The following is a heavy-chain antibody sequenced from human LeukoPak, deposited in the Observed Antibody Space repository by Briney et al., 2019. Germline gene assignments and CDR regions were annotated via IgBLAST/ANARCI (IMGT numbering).Heavy chain of an antibody. Sequence: GGSLRLSCAASGFTFSSYAMSWVRQAPGKGLEWVSAISGSGDSTYYADSVKGRFTISRDSSKNTLSLQMNSLRAEDTAVYYCAKATVYYYDSSGYPGYYFDYWGQGTLVTVSS. J-gene: IGHJ4*02. CDR3: AKATVYYYDSSGYPGYYFDY. V-gene: IGHV3-23*01. D-gene: IGHD3-22*01. CDR1: GFTFSSYA. CDR2: ISGSGDST.